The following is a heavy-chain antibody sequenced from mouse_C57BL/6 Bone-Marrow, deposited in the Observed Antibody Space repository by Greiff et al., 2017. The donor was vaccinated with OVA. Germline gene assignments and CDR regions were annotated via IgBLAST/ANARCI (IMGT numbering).Heavy chain of an antibody. Sequence: EVQLKESGGGLVKPGGSLKLSCAASGFTFSSYAMSWVRQTPEKRLEWVATISDGGSYTYYPDNVKGRFTISRDNAKNNLYLQMSHLKSEDTAMYYCARDGDYYGSRKVFDYWGQGTTLTVSS. CDR3: ARDGDYYGSRKVFDY. D-gene: IGHD1-1*01. CDR2: ISDGGSYT. CDR1: GFTFSSYA. J-gene: IGHJ2*01. V-gene: IGHV5-4*01.